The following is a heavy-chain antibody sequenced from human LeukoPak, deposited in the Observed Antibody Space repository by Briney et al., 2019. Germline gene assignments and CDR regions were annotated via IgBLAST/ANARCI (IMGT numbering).Heavy chain of an antibody. CDR3: AKDGSGSSQPKDY. J-gene: IGHJ4*02. V-gene: IGHV3-30*18. D-gene: IGHD6-6*01. CDR1: GFTLSSYD. Sequence: GGSLRLSCAASGFTLSSYDMHWVRQAPGKGLEWVAVISYDGSNKYSADSVKGRFTISRDNSKNTLYLQMNSLRAEDTAVYYCAKDGSGSSQPKDYWGQGTLVTVSS. CDR2: ISYDGSNK.